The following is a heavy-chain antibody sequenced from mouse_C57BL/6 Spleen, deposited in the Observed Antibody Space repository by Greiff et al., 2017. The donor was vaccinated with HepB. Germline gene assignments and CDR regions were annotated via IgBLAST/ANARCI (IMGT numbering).Heavy chain of an antibody. J-gene: IGHJ2*01. D-gene: IGHD2-5*01. CDR2: IDPSDSYT. CDR3: AREDSNYGGY. CDR1: GYTFTSYW. Sequence: QVQLKQPGAELVKPGASVKLSCKASGYTFTSYWMQWVKQRPGQGLEWIGEIDPSDSYTNYNQKFKGKATLTVDTSSSTAYMQLSSLTSEDSAVYYCAREDSNYGGYWGQGTTLTVSS. V-gene: IGHV1-50*01.